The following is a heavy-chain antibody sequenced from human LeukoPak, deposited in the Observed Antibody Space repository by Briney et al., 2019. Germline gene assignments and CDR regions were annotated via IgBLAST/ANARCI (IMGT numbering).Heavy chain of an antibody. V-gene: IGHV4-59*01. J-gene: IGHJ6*02. CDR3: ARSFDYYYYGMDV. CDR2: IYYSGST. D-gene: IGHD3-3*01. CDR1: GGSISSYY. Sequence: SETLSLTCTVSGGSISSYYWSWIRQPPGKGLEWIGYIYYSGSTNYNPSLKSRVTISVDTSKNQFSLKLSSVTAADTAVYYCARSFDYYYYGMDVWGQGTMVTVSS.